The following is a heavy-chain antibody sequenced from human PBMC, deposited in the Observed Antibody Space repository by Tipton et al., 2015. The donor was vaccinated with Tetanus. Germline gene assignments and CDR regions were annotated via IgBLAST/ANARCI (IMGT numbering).Heavy chain of an antibody. CDR1: GVSVMSGEYF. Sequence: TLSLTCTVSGVSVMSGEYFWSWVRQSPGKGLEWLGNLHYTGSTKYNPSLKSRVTMSVDTSKNHFSLNLRSVTAADTAVYFCARDPGDFASGGTFDIWGQGTMVAVSS. J-gene: IGHJ3*02. V-gene: IGHV4-61*03. D-gene: IGHD4-23*01. CDR2: LHYTGST. CDR3: ARDPGDFASGGTFDI.